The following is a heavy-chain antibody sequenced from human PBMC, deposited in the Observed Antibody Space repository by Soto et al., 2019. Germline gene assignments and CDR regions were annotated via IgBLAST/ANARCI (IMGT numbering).Heavy chain of an antibody. CDR2: IYHTGNA. CDR3: ARDFFDSSDYTTNWFDP. D-gene: IGHD3-22*01. V-gene: IGHV4-39*02. CDR1: GDSISNSRFY. J-gene: IGHJ5*02. Sequence: PSETLSLTCSVSGDSISNSRFYWAWIRQPPGEGLEWIGSIYHTGNAYYNPSLKSRVTISVDTSKNHFSLKLTSVTAADAALYYCARDFFDSSDYTTNWFDPWGQGTLVTVSS.